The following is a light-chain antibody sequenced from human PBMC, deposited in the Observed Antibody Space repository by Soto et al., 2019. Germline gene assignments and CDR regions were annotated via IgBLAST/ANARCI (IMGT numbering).Light chain of an antibody. CDR3: NSYTTSNTRQIV. CDR1: SSDVGGYNY. Sequence: QSAVTQPASVSGSPGQSITISCTGTSSDVGGYNYVSWYQQHPGKAPKFMIYDVSNRPSGVSTRFSGSKSGNTASLTISGLQAEDEADYYCNSYTTSNTRQIVFGTGTKVTV. CDR2: DVS. J-gene: IGLJ1*01. V-gene: IGLV2-14*01.